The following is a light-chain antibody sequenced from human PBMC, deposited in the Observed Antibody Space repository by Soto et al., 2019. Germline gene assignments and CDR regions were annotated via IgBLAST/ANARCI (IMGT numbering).Light chain of an antibody. V-gene: IGKV3-20*01. J-gene: IGKJ1*01. Sequence: EIVLTQSPGTLSLCPGERVTLSCRASQSVGSNYLAWYQQKPGQAPRLLMYGASSRPSGIPDRFSGSGSGTDFTLTISRLEPEDFAVYYCQQYGNSPRTFGQGTKVDIK. CDR3: QQYGNSPRT. CDR1: QSVGSNY. CDR2: GAS.